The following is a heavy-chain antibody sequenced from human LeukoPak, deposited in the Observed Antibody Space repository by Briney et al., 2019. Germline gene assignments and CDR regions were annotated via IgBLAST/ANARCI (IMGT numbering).Heavy chain of an antibody. V-gene: IGHV3-74*01. CDR3: ATYSSSWYTNYFDY. Sequence: GGSLRLSCAASGFTVSSNWMHWVRQAPGKGLVWVSRIKTDGSSTTYADSVKGRFTISRDNAKNTLYLQMNSLRAEDTGVYYCATYSSSWYTNYFDYWGQGTLVTVSS. CDR2: IKTDGSST. CDR1: GFTVSSNW. J-gene: IGHJ4*02. D-gene: IGHD6-13*01.